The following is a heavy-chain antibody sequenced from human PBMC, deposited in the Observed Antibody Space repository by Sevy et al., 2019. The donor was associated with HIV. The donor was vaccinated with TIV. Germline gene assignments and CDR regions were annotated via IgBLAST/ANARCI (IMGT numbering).Heavy chain of an antibody. D-gene: IGHD3-22*01. J-gene: IGHJ4*02. CDR2: ISAGGYST. CDR3: AKDFSDVYYYDSSATVDY. Sequence: AGSLRLSCAASGIAFSTYAMFWVRQAPGKGLEWVSSISAGGYSTYYADSVKGRFTLSRDNSRNTLDLQMNSLRADDTAVYYCAKDFSDVYYYDSSATVDYWGQGTLVTVSS. V-gene: IGHV3-23*01. CDR1: GIAFSTYA.